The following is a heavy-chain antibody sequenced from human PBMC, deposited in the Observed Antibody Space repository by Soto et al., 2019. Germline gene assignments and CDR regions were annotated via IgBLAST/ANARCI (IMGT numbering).Heavy chain of an antibody. J-gene: IGHJ4*02. D-gene: IGHD5-12*01. Sequence: SETLSLTCTVSGDSISSSTYFWGWVRQPPGKGLEWIGSVYYSGSTYYNPSLESRVTIFVDTSENHFSLKLRSVTAADTAVYYCARHCPDIVAAIPSGYYIDYWGQGTLVTVSS. CDR1: GDSISSSTYF. CDR2: VYYSGST. V-gene: IGHV4-39*01. CDR3: ARHCPDIVAAIPSGYYIDY.